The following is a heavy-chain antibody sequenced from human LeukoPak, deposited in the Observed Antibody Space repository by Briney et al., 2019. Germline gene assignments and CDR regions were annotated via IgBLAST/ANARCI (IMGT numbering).Heavy chain of an antibody. V-gene: IGHV3-30-3*01. CDR3: ARAEGIVVVPLDY. J-gene: IGHJ4*02. CDR1: GFTFSSYA. CDR2: ISYDGSNK. Sequence: PGRSLRLSRAASGFTFSSYAMHWVRQAPGKGLEWVAVISYDGSNKYYADSVKGRFTISRDNSKNTLYLQTNSLRAEDTAVYYCARAEGIVVVPLDYWGQGTLVTVSS. D-gene: IGHD2-2*01.